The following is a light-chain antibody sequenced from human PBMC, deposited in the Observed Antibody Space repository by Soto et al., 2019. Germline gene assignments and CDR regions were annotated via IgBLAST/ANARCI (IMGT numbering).Light chain of an antibody. Sequence: QSVLAQPASVSGSPGQSITISCTGTSSDVGRYNYVSWFQQHPGKAPKLLIYDVSNWPSGVSDRFSGSKSGNTASLTISGLQAEDEADNYCSSFTTSSTFVFGTGTKVTVL. V-gene: IGLV2-14*01. J-gene: IGLJ1*01. CDR3: SSFTTSSTFV. CDR2: DVS. CDR1: SSDVGRYNY.